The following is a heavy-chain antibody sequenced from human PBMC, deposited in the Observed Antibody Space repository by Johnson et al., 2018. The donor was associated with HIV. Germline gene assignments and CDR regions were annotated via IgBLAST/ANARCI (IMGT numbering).Heavy chain of an antibody. CDR2: LNWSGGST. CDR3: AREGVWEVRPGAFDI. D-gene: IGHD1-26*01. J-gene: IGHJ3*02. V-gene: IGHV3-20*01. CDR1: GFTFDDYG. Sequence: VQLVESGGGVVRPGGSLRLSCVASGFTFDDYGMSWVRQAPGKGLEWVSGLNWSGGSTGYADSVKGRFTISRDKAKNSLYLQMNSLRAEDAAVYHGAREGVWEVRPGAFDIWGQGTTVTVSS.